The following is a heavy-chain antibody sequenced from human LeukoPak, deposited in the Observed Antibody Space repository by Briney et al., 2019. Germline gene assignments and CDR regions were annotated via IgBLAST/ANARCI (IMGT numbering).Heavy chain of an antibody. CDR2: ISGSGGST. Sequence: GGSLRLSCAASGFTFSSYAMSWVRQAPGKGLEWVSAISGSGGSTYYADSVKSRFTISRDNSKNTLYLQMNSLRDEDSAAYYCARVYLERLTAGYFDHWGQGTWVTVSP. CDR1: GFTFSSYA. D-gene: IGHD2-8*01. V-gene: IGHV3-23*01. CDR3: ARVYLERLTAGYFDH. J-gene: IGHJ4*02.